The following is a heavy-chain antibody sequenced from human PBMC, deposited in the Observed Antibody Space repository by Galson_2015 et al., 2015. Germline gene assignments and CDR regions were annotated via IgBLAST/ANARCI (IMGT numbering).Heavy chain of an antibody. J-gene: IGHJ6*02. D-gene: IGHD3-10*01. CDR1: GFTFSSYS. V-gene: IGHV3-48*02. CDR2: ISSSSSTI. Sequence: SLRLSCAASGFTFSSYSMNWVRQAPGKGLEWVSYISSSSSTIYYADSVKGRFTISRDNAKNSLYLQMNSLRDEDTAVYYCARDSSGLARITKNPLYGMDVWGQGTTVTVSS. CDR3: ARDSSGLARITKNPLYGMDV.